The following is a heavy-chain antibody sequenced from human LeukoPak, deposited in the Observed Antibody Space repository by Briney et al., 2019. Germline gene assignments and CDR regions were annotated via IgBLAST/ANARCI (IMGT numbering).Heavy chain of an antibody. CDR2: INPSGGST. CDR1: GYTFTNYY. J-gene: IGHJ4*02. CDR3: ACHSSSSLTYFDY. V-gene: IGHV1-46*01. Sequence: ASVKVSCKASGYTFTNYYMHWVRQAPGQGLEWMGIINPSGGSTRYAQKFQGRVTMTRDMSTSTVYMELSSLRSEDTAVYYCACHSSSSLTYFDYWGQGTLVTVSS. D-gene: IGHD6-6*01.